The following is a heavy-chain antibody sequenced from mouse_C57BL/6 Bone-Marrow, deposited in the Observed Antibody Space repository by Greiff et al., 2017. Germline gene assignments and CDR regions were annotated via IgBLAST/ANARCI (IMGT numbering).Heavy chain of an antibody. Sequence: VQLQQSGAELARPGASVKLSCKASGYTFPSYGISWLKQRTGQGLEWIGEIYPRSGNTYYNEKFKGKATLTADKSSSTAYMELRRLTSEASAVYFCARRGYYYGEDYWGQGTTLTVSS. CDR3: ARRGYYYGEDY. CDR2: IYPRSGNT. CDR1: GYTFPSYG. J-gene: IGHJ2*01. V-gene: IGHV1-81*01. D-gene: IGHD1-1*01.